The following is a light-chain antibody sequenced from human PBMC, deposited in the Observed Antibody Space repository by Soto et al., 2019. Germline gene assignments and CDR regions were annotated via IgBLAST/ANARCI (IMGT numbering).Light chain of an antibody. Sequence: EIVMTQSPATLYVSPGERVTLSCRASQSVSDNLAWYQQKPGQAPRLLIYGASTRATTTPASFSSSGSGTVSTLTISSLQSEDFAYYFCQQSNNWPYTFGQRTMLDIK. CDR2: GAS. J-gene: IGKJ2*01. V-gene: IGKV3-15*01. CDR3: QQSNNWPYT. CDR1: QSVSDN.